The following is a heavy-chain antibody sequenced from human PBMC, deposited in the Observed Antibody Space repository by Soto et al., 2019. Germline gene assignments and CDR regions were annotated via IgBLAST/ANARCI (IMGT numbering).Heavy chain of an antibody. V-gene: IGHV6-1*01. Sequence: PXQTLSLTCAISGDSVSSNTASCNWIRHSPSRGLEWLGRTYFRSKWYNDHAVSVKSRIIINPDTSNNQFSLQLNSVTPEDTAVYFCAKGDNLGPKTGYAFDPWGQGIMVTVYS. D-gene: IGHD5-12*01. CDR2: TYFRSKWYN. CDR1: GDSVSSNTAS. J-gene: IGHJ5*02. CDR3: AKGDNLGPKTGYAFDP.